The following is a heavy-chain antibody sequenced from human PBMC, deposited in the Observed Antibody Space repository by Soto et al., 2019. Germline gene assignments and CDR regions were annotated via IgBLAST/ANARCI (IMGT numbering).Heavy chain of an antibody. D-gene: IGHD3-10*02. CDR2: IMPILGTT. CDR1: GGTFSGSV. Sequence: QMQVVQSGAEVKKPGSSVKVSCKLSGGTFSGSVISWVRQAPGQGLEWMGGIMPILGTTSYAQRFHGRLTMVADESTTTVTMELSRLTSEDTALYYCETYVGGGKSSVVWGQGTTVTVSS. CDR3: ETYVGGGKSSVV. J-gene: IGHJ6*02. V-gene: IGHV1-69*01.